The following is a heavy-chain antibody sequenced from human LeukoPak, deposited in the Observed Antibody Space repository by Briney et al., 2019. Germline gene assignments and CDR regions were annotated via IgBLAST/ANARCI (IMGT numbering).Heavy chain of an antibody. CDR1: GFTFSSYW. CDR2: IASDGSST. Sequence: PGGSLRLSCAASGFTFSSYWMNWVRQAPGKGLVWVSRIASDGSSTTYADSVKGRFSISRDNAKNTLYLQMNSLRAEDTAVYYCARGPKGKYYFDYWGQGTLVTVSS. V-gene: IGHV3-74*01. CDR3: ARGPKGKYYFDY. J-gene: IGHJ4*02.